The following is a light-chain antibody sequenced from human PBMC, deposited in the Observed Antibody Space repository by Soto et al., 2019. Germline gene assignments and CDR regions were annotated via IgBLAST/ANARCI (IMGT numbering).Light chain of an antibody. CDR2: GVS. Sequence: EIVLTQSPGTLSLSPGERATLSCRASQSIGSSFLAWYQQKPGQAPRLLIYGVSSRATGIPDRFSGSGSGTDFILTISRLEPEDFAVYYCHQYGSSPGVFTFGPGTKVDIK. J-gene: IGKJ3*01. V-gene: IGKV3-20*01. CDR1: QSIGSSF. CDR3: HQYGSSPGVFT.